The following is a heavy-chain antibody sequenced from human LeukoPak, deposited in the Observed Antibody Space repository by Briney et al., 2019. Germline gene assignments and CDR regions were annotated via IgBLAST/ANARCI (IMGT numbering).Heavy chain of an antibody. CDR1: GYSFNSYW. D-gene: IGHD2-2*01. CDR2: IYPSDSDT. CDR3: ARRYCSNSCYQMDI. Sequence: GESLKISSKGSGYSFNSYWIGWVRQMPGKGLEWMGFIYPSDSDTRYSPSFQGQVTISADKSISTAYLQWSSLKASDTAMYYCARRYCSNSCYQMDIWGQGTTVTVSS. V-gene: IGHV5-51*01. J-gene: IGHJ6*02.